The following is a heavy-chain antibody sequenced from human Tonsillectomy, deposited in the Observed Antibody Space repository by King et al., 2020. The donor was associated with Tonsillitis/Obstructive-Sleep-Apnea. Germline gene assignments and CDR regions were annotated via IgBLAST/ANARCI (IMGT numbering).Heavy chain of an antibody. CDR3: APLGYCSGGSCYSFDY. D-gene: IGHD2-15*01. Sequence: TLKESGPTLVKPTQTLTLTCTFSGFSLGTSGVGVGWIRQPPGQALEWLALIYWDDDKRYSPSLKSRLTITKDTSKNQVVLTMTNMDPVDTATYYCAPLGYCSGGSCYSFDYWGQGTLVTVSS. CDR1: GFSLGTSGVG. CDR2: IYWDDDK. V-gene: IGHV2-5*02. J-gene: IGHJ4*02.